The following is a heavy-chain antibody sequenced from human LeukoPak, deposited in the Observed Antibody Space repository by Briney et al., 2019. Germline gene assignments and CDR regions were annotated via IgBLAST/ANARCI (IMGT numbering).Heavy chain of an antibody. D-gene: IGHD3-3*01. J-gene: IGHJ5*02. V-gene: IGHV4-30-2*01. Sequence: PSETLSLTCTVSGGSISSGGYYWSWIRQPPGKGLEWIGYIYHSGSTYYNPSLKSRVTISVDRSKNQFSLKLSSVTAADTAVYYCARLRRDFWSGYYSNWFDPWGQGTLVTVSS. CDR2: IYHSGST. CDR3: ARLRRDFWSGYYSNWFDP. CDR1: GGSISSGGYY.